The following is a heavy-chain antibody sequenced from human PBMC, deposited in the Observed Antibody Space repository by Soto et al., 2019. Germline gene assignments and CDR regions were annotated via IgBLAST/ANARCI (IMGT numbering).Heavy chain of an antibody. V-gene: IGHV1-18*01. Sequence: QVQLVQSGAEVKNSGASVKVSCKASGYTFTSYGFSWVRQAPGQGLEWMGWISASNGNTNYAQKLQRRVTMTTDTSTGTALIELRSLRTDDSATYYCGRDSVLYCADGVWYQGYYYFAIDFWGQGTTVTVS. CDR2: ISASNGNT. D-gene: IGHD2-8*01. CDR3: GRDSVLYCADGVWYQGYYYFAIDF. J-gene: IGHJ6*02. CDR1: GYTFTSYG.